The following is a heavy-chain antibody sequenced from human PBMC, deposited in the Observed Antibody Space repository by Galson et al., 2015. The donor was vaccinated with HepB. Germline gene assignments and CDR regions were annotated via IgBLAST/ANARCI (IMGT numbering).Heavy chain of an antibody. CDR1: GFTFSTYA. J-gene: IGHJ4*02. Sequence: SLRLSCAASGFTFSTYAMHWVRQAPGKGLEWVAVISYDGSNKYYADSVKGRFTISRDNSKNTLYLQMNSLRAEDTAVYYCARETVVVAPLDYWGQGTLVTVSS. CDR3: ARETVVVAPLDY. V-gene: IGHV3-30-3*01. D-gene: IGHD2-15*01. CDR2: ISYDGSNK.